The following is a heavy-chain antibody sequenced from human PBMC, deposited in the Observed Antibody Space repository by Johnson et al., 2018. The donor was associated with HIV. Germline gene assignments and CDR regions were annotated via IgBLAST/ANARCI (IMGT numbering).Heavy chain of an antibody. CDR1: GFTFDDYG. CDR2: IAASGDST. Sequence: VQLVESGGGVVRPGGSLRLSCAASGFTFDDYGMSWVRQAPGKGLEWVSLIAASGDSTYYADSVRGRFAISRDNSKNTLYLQMNSLRAEETAVYYCANWAYYYGSGYAFDIWGQGTMVTVSS. D-gene: IGHD3-10*01. CDR3: ANWAYYYGSGYAFDI. V-gene: IGHV3-23*04. J-gene: IGHJ3*02.